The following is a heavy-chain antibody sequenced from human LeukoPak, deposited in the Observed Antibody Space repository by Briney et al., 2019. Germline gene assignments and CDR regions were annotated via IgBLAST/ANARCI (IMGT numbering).Heavy chain of an antibody. CDR1: GFSFGDFA. D-gene: IGHD4-17*01. J-gene: IGHJ3*02. CDR3: SRDKYGDYITAFDI. Sequence: GGSLRLSCLGSGFSFGDFALSWFRQAPGKGLEWVGFIRGKASGATTEYAASVKDRFSISRDESTTIAYLQMNSLKPEDTAVYYCSRDKYGDYITAFDIWGQGTMVTVSS. V-gene: IGHV3-49*03. CDR2: IRGKASGATT.